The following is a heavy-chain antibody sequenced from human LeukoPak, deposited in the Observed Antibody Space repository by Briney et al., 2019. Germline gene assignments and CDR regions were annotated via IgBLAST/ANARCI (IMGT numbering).Heavy chain of an antibody. CDR1: GGSIGSSSYY. Sequence: SETLSLTCTVSGGSIGSSSYYWGWIRQPPGKGLEWIGNIYYSGSTNYNPSLESRLTVFADTSKNQFSLRLTSVSAADTAVYFCARGQWFGEDIWGQGTLVIVSS. CDR2: IYYSGST. V-gene: IGHV4-39*01. CDR3: ARGQWFGEDI. D-gene: IGHD3-10*01. J-gene: IGHJ4*02.